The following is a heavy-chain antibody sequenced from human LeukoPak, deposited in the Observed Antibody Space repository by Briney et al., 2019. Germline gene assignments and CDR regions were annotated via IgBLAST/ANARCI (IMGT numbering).Heavy chain of an antibody. Sequence: SETLSLTCAVYGGSFSGYYWSWIRQPPGKGLEWIGEINHSGSTNYNPSLKSRVTISVDTSKNQFSLKLSSVTAADTAVYYCARSHGYCSSTSCPRRYYYYYGMDVWGQGTTVTVSS. J-gene: IGHJ6*02. V-gene: IGHV4-34*01. D-gene: IGHD2-2*03. CDR2: INHSGST. CDR1: GGSFSGYY. CDR3: ARSHGYCSSTSCPRRYYYYYGMDV.